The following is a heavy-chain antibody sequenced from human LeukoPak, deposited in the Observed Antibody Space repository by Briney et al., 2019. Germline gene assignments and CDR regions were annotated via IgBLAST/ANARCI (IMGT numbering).Heavy chain of an antibody. CDR2: IYHSGST. CDR1: GGSISSSNW. V-gene: IGHV4-4*02. J-gene: IGHJ6*02. Sequence: SETLSLTCAVSGGSISSSNWWSWVRQPPGKGLEWIGEIYHSGSTNYNPSLKSRVTISVDKSKSQFSLKLSSVTAADTAVYYCARSTPVLLWFGEYYYYGMDVWGQGTTVTVSS. CDR3: ARSTPVLLWFGEYYYYGMDV. D-gene: IGHD3-10*01.